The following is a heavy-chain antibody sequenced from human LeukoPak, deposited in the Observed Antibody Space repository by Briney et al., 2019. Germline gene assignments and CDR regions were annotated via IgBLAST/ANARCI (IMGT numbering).Heavy chain of an antibody. D-gene: IGHD2-15*01. Sequence: QPGGSLRLSCAASGFFVTTCGIHWVRQAPGKGLEWVAVISRDESNKYYGDSVKGRFTISRDNSKNTLYLHMNSLRAEDTAVYYCARVRYCSGGSYYFYNAMDVWGQGTTVTVSS. CDR2: ISRDESNK. CDR3: ARVRYCSGGSYYFYNAMDV. V-gene: IGHV3-30*03. CDR1: GFFVTTCG. J-gene: IGHJ6*02.